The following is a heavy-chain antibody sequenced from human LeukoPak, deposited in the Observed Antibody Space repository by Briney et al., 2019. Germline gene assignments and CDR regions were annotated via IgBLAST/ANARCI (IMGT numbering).Heavy chain of an antibody. V-gene: IGHV1-46*01. J-gene: IGHJ4*02. CDR2: INPSGGST. CDR1: GYTFTSYY. Sequence: ASVKVSCKASGYTFTSYYMHWVRQAPGQGLEWMGIINPSGGSTSYAQKFQGRVTMTRDTSTSTVYMELSSLRSEGTAVYYCARDGARWLQWVNLDYWGQGTLVTVSS. D-gene: IGHD5-24*01. CDR3: ARDGARWLQWVNLDY.